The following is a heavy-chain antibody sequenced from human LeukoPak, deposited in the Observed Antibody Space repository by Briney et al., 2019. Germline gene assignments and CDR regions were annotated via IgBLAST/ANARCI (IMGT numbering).Heavy chain of an antibody. V-gene: IGHV4-34*01. CDR1: GGSFSGYY. CDR2: INHSGST. D-gene: IGHD4-17*01. Sequence: SETLSLTCAVYGGSFSGYYWSWIRQPPGKGLEWIGEINHSGSTNYNPSLKSRVTISVDTSKNQFSLKLNSVTAADTAVYYCARLHGDYNYYYMDVWGKGTTVTISS. CDR3: ARLHGDYNYYYMDV. J-gene: IGHJ6*03.